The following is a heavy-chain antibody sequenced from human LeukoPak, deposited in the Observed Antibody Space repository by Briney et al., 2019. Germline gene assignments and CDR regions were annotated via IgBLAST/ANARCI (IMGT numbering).Heavy chain of an antibody. Sequence: GGSLRLSCAASGFTFSSYGMHWVRQAPGKGLEWVAVIWYDGSNKCYADSVKGRFTISRDNSKNTLYLQMNSLRAEDTAVYYCAKDLVGAELDYWGQGTLVTVPS. CDR3: AKDLVGAELDY. V-gene: IGHV3-33*06. J-gene: IGHJ4*02. CDR1: GFTFSSYG. CDR2: IWYDGSNK. D-gene: IGHD4/OR15-4a*01.